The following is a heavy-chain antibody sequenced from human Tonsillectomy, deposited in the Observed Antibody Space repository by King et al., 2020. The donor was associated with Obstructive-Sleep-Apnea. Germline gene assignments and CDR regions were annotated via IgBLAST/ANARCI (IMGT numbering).Heavy chain of an antibody. Sequence: VQLVESGGGVVQPGRSLRLSCAASGFTFSSYAMHWVRQAPGKGLEWVAVISYDGSNKYYADSVKGRFTISRDNSKNTLYLQMNSLRAEDTAVYYCARVLDGDYILYYYYGMDVWGQGTTVTVS. V-gene: IGHV3-30*04. J-gene: IGHJ6*02. CDR3: ARVLDGDYILYYYYGMDV. CDR1: GFTFSSYA. CDR2: ISYDGSNK. D-gene: IGHD4-17*01.